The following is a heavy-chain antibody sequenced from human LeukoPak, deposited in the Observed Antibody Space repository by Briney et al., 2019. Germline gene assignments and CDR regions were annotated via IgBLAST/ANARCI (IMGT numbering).Heavy chain of an antibody. D-gene: IGHD3-10*01. CDR1: GFTFSNYW. CDR2: IKEDESEK. CDR3: ARDGPRLRFDYYYYMDI. J-gene: IGHJ6*03. Sequence: GGSLRLSCAASGFTFSNYWMSWVREAPGNGPEWVANIKEDESEKNYVDSVKGRFTISRDSAKNSLYLQMNSLRAEDTAVYYCARDGPRLRFDYYYYMDIWGKGTTVTISS. V-gene: IGHV3-7*01.